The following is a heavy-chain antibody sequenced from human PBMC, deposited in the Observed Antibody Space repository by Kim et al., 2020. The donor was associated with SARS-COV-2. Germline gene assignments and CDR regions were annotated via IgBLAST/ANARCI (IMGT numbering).Heavy chain of an antibody. CDR3: AKAMELRSANWFDP. D-gene: IGHD3-16*01. V-gene: IGHV3-23*01. J-gene: IGHJ5*02. CDR1: GFTFSSYA. Sequence: GGSLRLSCAASGFTFSSYAMSWVRQAPGKGLEWVSSISGSGSSTYYADSVKGRFTISSDNAKNTLYLQMNSLRAEDTAVYYCAKAMELRSANWFDPWGQGTLVTVSS. CDR2: ISGSGSST.